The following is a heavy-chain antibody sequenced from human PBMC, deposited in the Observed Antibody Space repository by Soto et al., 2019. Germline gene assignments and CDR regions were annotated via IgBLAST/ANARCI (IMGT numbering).Heavy chain of an antibody. CDR2: IHYSGNT. D-gene: IGHD5-12*01. CDR1: GGSISFGDYY. CDR3: ARDVKMSGYDWVYYNGMDV. Sequence: QMQLQASGPGLVKPSQTLPLTCTVSGGSISFGDYYWTWIRQHAGKGLEWIGNIHYSGNTYYNPSLKSRVIISLDTSKNQFSLRLSSVTAADTAVYFCARDVKMSGYDWVYYNGMDVWGQGTTVTVSS. J-gene: IGHJ6*02. V-gene: IGHV4-31*03.